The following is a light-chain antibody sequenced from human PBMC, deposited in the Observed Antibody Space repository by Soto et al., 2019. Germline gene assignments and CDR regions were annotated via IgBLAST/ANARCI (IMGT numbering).Light chain of an antibody. J-gene: IGLJ1*01. Sequence: QSVLTQPPSVSGAPGQTVTISCTGSSSNIGAGYDVHWYQQLPGTAPKLLIYGNSNRPSGVPDRFSGSKSGISASLAITGLQAEDEADYYCQSYDSSRSGSVFGTGTKVTVL. CDR3: QSYDSSRSGSV. CDR1: SSNIGAGYD. CDR2: GNS. V-gene: IGLV1-40*01.